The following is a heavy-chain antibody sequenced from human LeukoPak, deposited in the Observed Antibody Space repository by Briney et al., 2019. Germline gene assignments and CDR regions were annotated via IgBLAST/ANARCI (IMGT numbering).Heavy chain of an antibody. CDR1: GASISSGSNY. V-gene: IGHV4-39*07. CDR3: ARDRFCSGSRCPDWFDP. Sequence: KSSETLSLTCSVSGASISSGSNYWGWIRQPPGKTLEWIGSIYSSGSTYYNPSLKSRVIIIIDTPKNHFSLTLSSVTAADTAVYYCARDRFCSGSRCPDWFDPWGQGTLVTVSS. J-gene: IGHJ5*02. CDR2: IYSSGST. D-gene: IGHD2-15*01.